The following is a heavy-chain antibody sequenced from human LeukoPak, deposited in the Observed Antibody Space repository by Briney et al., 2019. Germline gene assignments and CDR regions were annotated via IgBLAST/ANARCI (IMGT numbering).Heavy chain of an antibody. CDR2: IRQDGSEK. CDR3: ARDRSISGMVTLDY. D-gene: IGHD3-3*01. V-gene: IGHV3-7*01. CDR1: GFRFSDSC. J-gene: IGHJ4*02. Sequence: PGGSLRLSCAASGFRFSDSCMTWVRQAPGKGLEWVANIRQDGSEKYYVDSVKGRFTISRDSAKNSVYLQMNSLRAEDTAVYYCARDRSISGMVTLDYWGQGTLVPVSS.